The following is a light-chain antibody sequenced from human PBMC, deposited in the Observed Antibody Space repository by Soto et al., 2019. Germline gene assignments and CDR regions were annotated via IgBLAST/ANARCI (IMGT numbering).Light chain of an antibody. CDR1: QSVSSNY. V-gene: IGKV3-20*01. CDR2: AAS. CDR3: QQYGSSIT. J-gene: IGKJ5*01. Sequence: EIVLKQYPGTLSLSPGERVTLSCRASQSVSSNYLAWYQQKPGQAPRLLIYAASSRATGIPDRFSGSGYGTDFTLTINRLEPEDFAVYYCQQYGSSITFGQGTRMEIK.